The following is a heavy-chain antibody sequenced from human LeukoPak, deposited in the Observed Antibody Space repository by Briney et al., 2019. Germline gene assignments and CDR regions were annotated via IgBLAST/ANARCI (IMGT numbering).Heavy chain of an antibody. CDR3: ARGHQDGDFTDY. J-gene: IGHJ4*02. Sequence: GGSLRLSCAASGFTFSSYGMHWVRQAPGKGLEWVAFIRYDGSNKYYADSVKGRFTISRDNAKNSLYLQMNSLRAEDTAVYYCARGHQDGDFTDYWGQGTLVTVSS. V-gene: IGHV3-30*02. CDR1: GFTFSSYG. D-gene: IGHD4-17*01. CDR2: IRYDGSNK.